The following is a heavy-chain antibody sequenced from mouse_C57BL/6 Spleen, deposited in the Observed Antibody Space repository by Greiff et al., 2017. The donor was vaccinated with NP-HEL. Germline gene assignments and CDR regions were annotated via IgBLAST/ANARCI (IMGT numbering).Heavy chain of an antibody. D-gene: IGHD1-1*01. V-gene: IGHV3-6*01. J-gene: IGHJ4*01. CDR1: GYSITSGYY. Sequence: EVQLQESGPGLVKPSQSLSLTCSVTGYSITSGYYWNWIRQFPGNKLEWMGYISYDGSNNYNPSLKNRISITRDTSKNQFFLKLNSVTTEDTATYDGARRERGSSYAMDYWGQGTSVTVSS. CDR3: ARRERGSSYAMDY. CDR2: ISYDGSN.